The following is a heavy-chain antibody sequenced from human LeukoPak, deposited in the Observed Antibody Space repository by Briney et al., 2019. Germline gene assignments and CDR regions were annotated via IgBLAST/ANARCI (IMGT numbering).Heavy chain of an antibody. V-gene: IGHV4-59*01. CDR3: ACDWAGVQLGSFDI. CDR1: GGSISSYY. CDR2: IYYSGST. D-gene: IGHD5-18*01. J-gene: IGHJ3*02. Sequence: WETLSLTCTVSGGSISSYYWSWIRQPPGKGLEWIGYIYYSGSTNYNPSLKSRVTISVDTSKNQFSLKLSSVTAADTAVYYCACDWAGVQLGSFDIWGPATIVTVSS.